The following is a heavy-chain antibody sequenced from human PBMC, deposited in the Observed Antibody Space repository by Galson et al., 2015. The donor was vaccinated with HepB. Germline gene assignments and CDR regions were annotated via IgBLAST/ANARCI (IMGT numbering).Heavy chain of an antibody. Sequence: SVKVSCKGSGYTLTGLSFHWLRQAPGKGLEWMGGFVPEDGKTNYAQKFKGRVTMTADTSTDTAYMELSSLRSEDTAVYYCATETPVTSPQAVYYDGMDVWGQGTTVTVSS. CDR3: ATETPVTSPQAVYYDGMDV. CDR1: GYTLTGLS. J-gene: IGHJ6*02. CDR2: FVPEDGKT. D-gene: IGHD4-11*01. V-gene: IGHV1-24*01.